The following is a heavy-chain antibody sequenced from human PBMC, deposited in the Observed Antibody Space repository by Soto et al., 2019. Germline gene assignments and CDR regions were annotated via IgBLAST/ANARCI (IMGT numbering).Heavy chain of an antibody. CDR2: ISYDGSNK. CDR3: AKELLEYSSSWYVSPSFDY. Sequence: PGGSLRLSCAASGFTFSSYGMHWVRQAPGKGLEWVAAISYDGSNKYYADSVKGRFTISRDNSKNTLYLQMNSLRAEDTAVYYCAKELLEYSSSWYVSPSFDYWGQGTLVTVSS. D-gene: IGHD6-13*01. J-gene: IGHJ4*02. CDR1: GFTFSSYG. V-gene: IGHV3-30*18.